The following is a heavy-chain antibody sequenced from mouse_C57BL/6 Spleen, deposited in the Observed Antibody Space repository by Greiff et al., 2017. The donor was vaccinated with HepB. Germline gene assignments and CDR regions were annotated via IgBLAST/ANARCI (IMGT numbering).Heavy chain of an antibody. CDR2: IDPETGGT. CDR3: TRSSLTTVVPFDY. CDR1: GYTFTDYE. D-gene: IGHD1-1*01. J-gene: IGHJ2*01. Sequence: QVQLQQSGAELVRPGASVTLSCKASGYTFTDYEMHWVKQTPVHGLEWIGAIDPETGGTAYNQKFKGKAILTADKSSSTAYMELRSLTSEDSAVYYCTRSSLTTVVPFDYWGQGTTLTVSS. V-gene: IGHV1-15*01.